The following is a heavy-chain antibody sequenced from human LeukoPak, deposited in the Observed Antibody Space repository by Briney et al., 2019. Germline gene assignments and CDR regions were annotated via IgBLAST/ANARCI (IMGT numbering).Heavy chain of an antibody. V-gene: IGHV4-59*12. Sequence: SETLSLTCTVSGGSISSYYWSWIRQPPGKGLEWTGYIYYSGSTNYNPSLKSRVIISVDTSKNQFSLKLRSVTAADTAVYYCARVQPYTSGYYYYYYMDVWGKGTTVTVSS. J-gene: IGHJ6*03. CDR3: ARVQPYTSGYYYYYYMDV. D-gene: IGHD5-18*01. CDR2: IYYSGST. CDR1: GGSISSYY.